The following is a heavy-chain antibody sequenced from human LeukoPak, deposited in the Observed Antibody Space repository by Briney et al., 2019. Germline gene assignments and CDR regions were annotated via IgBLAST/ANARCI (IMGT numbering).Heavy chain of an antibody. CDR3: AKDVTYYYDSSGPFDY. J-gene: IGHJ4*02. Sequence: GGSLRLSCAASGFTFSSYAMSWLRQAPGKGLEWVSAISGSGGSTYYADSVKGRFTISRDNSKNTLYLQMNSLRAEDTAVYYCAKDVTYYYDSSGPFDYWGQGTLVTVSS. V-gene: IGHV3-23*01. CDR2: ISGSGGST. CDR1: GFTFSSYA. D-gene: IGHD3-22*01.